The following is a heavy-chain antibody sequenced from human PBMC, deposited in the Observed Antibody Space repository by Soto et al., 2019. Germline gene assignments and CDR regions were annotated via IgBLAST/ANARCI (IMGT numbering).Heavy chain of an antibody. Sequence: PGGSLRLSCAASGFTFSSYSMNWVRQAPGKGLEWVSYISSSSSTIYYADSVKGRFTISRDNAKNSLYLQMNSLRAEDTAVYYCARGAHQLYGDYVLVDYWGQGTLVTVSS. J-gene: IGHJ4*02. CDR2: ISSSSSTI. D-gene: IGHD4-17*01. V-gene: IGHV3-48*01. CDR3: ARGAHQLYGDYVLVDY. CDR1: GFTFSSYS.